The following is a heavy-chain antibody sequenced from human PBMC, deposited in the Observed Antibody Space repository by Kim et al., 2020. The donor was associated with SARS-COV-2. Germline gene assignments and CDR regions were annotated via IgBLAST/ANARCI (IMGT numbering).Heavy chain of an antibody. Sequence: ASVKVSCKASGYTFTNYAISWVRQAPGQGLEWMGWINTDTGNPTYAQAFTGRFVISVDTSVSTTYLQISSLKADDTALYYCARVIWGSYRYTDSWGQGTLVTVSS. CDR3: ARVIWGSYRYTDS. CDR2: INTDTGNP. D-gene: IGHD3-16*02. J-gene: IGHJ4*02. V-gene: IGHV7-4-1*02. CDR1: GYTFTNYA.